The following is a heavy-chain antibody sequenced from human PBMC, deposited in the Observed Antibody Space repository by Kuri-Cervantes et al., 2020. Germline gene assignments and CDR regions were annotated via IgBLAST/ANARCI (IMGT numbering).Heavy chain of an antibody. D-gene: IGHD6-19*01. CDR1: GYTFTSYD. J-gene: IGHJ6*02. CDR3: ASRGRGSGWAGWFYYGMAV. Sequence: ASVKVSCKASGYTFTSYDINWVRQATGQGLEWMGWMNPNSGNTGYAQKFQGRVTMARNTSISTAYMELSSLISEDTAVYYCASRGRGSGWAGWFYYGMAVWGQGTTVTVSS. CDR2: MNPNSGNT. V-gene: IGHV1-8*01.